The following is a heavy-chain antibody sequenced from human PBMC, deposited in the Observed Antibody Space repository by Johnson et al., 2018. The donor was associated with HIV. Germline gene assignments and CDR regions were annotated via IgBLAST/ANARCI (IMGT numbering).Heavy chain of an antibody. D-gene: IGHD1-26*01. V-gene: IGHV3-74*02. Sequence: QLVESGGGLIQPGGSLRLSCAASGFTFSSYWILWVRQAPGKGLLWVSRINSAGSGTSYSDSVQGRFTITRDNAKNTLYLQMNSLRADDTAVYYCASVGPSERAGFDIWGQGKMVTVSS. CDR2: INSAGSGT. CDR1: GFTFSSYW. J-gene: IGHJ3*02. CDR3: ASVGPSERAGFDI.